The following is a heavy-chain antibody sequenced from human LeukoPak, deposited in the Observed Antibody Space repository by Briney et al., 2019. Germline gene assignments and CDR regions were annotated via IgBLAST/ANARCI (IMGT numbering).Heavy chain of an antibody. CDR2: IIPIFGTA. V-gene: IGHV1-69*05. CDR1: GGTFSSYA. Sequence: SVKVSCKASGGTFSSYAMSWVRQARGQGLEWMGGIIPIFGTANYAQKFQGRVTITTDESTSTAYMELSSLRSEDTAVYYCAREGGTDSSGYYFDYWGQGTLVTVSS. J-gene: IGHJ4*02. CDR3: AREGGTDSSGYYFDY. D-gene: IGHD3-22*01.